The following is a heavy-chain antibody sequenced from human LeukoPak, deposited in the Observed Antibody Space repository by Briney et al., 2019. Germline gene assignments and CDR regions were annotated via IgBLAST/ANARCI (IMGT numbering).Heavy chain of an antibody. V-gene: IGHV3-48*03. CDR1: GFTFSSYE. D-gene: IGHD3-10*02. CDR3: AELGITMIGGV. Sequence: GGSLRLSCAASGFTFSSYEMNWVRQAPGKGLEWASYISSSCSTIYYADSVKGRFTISRDNAKNSLYLQMNSLRAEDTAVYYCAELGITMIGGVWGKGTTVTISS. CDR2: ISSSCSTI. J-gene: IGHJ6*04.